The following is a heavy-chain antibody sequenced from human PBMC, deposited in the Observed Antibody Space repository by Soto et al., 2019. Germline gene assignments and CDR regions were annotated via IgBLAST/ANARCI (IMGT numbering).Heavy chain of an antibody. V-gene: IGHV3-33*01. CDR3: ARYYYESSGYYPL. Sequence: QVQLVESGGGVVQPGRSLRLSCAASGFTFSSYGMHWVRQAPGKGLEWVAVIWSDGSNKHYADSVKGRFTISRDNSKNTLSLQMNILRAEDTSVYYCARYYYESSGYYPLWGQGTLVTVSS. CDR1: GFTFSSYG. J-gene: IGHJ4*02. CDR2: IWSDGSNK. D-gene: IGHD3-22*01.